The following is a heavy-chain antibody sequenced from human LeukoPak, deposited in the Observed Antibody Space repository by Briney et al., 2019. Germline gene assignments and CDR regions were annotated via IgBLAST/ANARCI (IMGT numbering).Heavy chain of an antibody. CDR3: ARIHRYCSGGACYVLDN. CDR1: GGSVSGYY. Sequence: PSETLSLTCVVSGGSVSGYYWGWVRQPPGRGLEWIGYVYYSGSTNYNPSFKSRITISVDTSRNQFSLQLSSVTAADTAVYYCARIHRYCSGGACYVLDNWGQGTLVAVSS. D-gene: IGHD2-15*01. CDR2: VYYSGST. J-gene: IGHJ4*02. V-gene: IGHV4-59*02.